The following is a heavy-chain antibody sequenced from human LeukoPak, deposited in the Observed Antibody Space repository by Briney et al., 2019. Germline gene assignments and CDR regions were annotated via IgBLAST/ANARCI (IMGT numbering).Heavy chain of an antibody. J-gene: IGHJ4*02. CDR2: INPSGGST. D-gene: IGHD4-17*01. CDR3: ARPIRLHEYGLWYFDY. CDR1: GYTFTSYY. Sequence: ASVKVSCKASGYTFTSYYMHWVRQAPGQGLEWMGIINPSGGSTSYAQKFQGRVTMTRDTSTSTVYMELSSLRSDDTAVYYCARPIRLHEYGLWYFDYWGQGTLVTVSS. V-gene: IGHV1-46*01.